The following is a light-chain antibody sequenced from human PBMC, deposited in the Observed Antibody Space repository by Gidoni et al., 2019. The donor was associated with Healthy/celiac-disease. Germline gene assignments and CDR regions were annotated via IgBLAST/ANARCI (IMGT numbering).Light chain of an antibody. CDR3: QSADSSGTRV. Sequence: SYELTQPPSVSVSPGQTARITCSEDALPKQYAYWYQQKPGQAPVLVIYKDSERPSGIPERFSGSSSGTTVTLTISGVQAEDEADYYCQSADSSGTRVFGGGTKLTVL. CDR2: KDS. CDR1: ALPKQY. V-gene: IGLV3-25*03. J-gene: IGLJ2*01.